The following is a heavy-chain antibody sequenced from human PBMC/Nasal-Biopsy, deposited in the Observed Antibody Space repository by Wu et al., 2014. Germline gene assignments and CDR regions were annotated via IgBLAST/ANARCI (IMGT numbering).Heavy chain of an antibody. J-gene: IGHJ2*01. CDR1: GFTFSDYY. V-gene: IGHV3-11*05. D-gene: IGHD5-18*01. CDR2: SSPTSSYI. CDR3: ARDRWGHTAMVSPWYFDL. Sequence: LRLSCAASGFTFSDYYMSWIRQAPGKGLEWVSHSSPTSSYINYADSVKGRFTISRDNAKNSLYLRMNSLRAEDTAVYYCARDRWGHTAMVSPWYFDLWGRGTLVTVSS.